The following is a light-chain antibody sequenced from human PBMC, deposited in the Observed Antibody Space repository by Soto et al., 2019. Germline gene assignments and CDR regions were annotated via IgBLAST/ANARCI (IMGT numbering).Light chain of an antibody. V-gene: IGKV4-1*01. Sequence: DIVMTQSPYSLAVSLCERAAISCKSSQSFLYSSNNKNYLAWYQQKPGQPPKLLIYWASTRESGVPDRFSGSGSGTDFTLTISSLQAEDVAVYYCQQYYSTPLTFGGGTKVDIK. CDR1: QSFLYSSNNKNY. J-gene: IGKJ4*01. CDR2: WAS. CDR3: QQYYSTPLT.